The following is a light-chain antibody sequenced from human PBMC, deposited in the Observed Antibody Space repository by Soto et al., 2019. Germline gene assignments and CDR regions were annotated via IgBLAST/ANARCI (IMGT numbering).Light chain of an antibody. CDR3: QQYGSSPLT. J-gene: IGKJ4*01. V-gene: IGKV3-20*01. CDR2: CAS. Sequence: EVVLTQSPSTLSFSPVESFTLSFMASQLFSSNLAWYQQKPGQAPRLLIYCASSRATGIPDRFSGSGSGTDFTLTISRLEPEDFAVFYCQQYGSSPLTFGGGTKVDIK. CDR1: QLFSSN.